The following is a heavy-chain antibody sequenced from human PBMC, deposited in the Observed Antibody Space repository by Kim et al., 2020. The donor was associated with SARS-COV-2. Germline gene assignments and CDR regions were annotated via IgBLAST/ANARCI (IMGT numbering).Heavy chain of an antibody. J-gene: IGHJ4*02. Sequence: GGSLRLSCAASGFTFSSYGMHWVRQAPGKGLEWVAVISYDGSNKYYADSVKGRFTISRDNSKNTLYLQMNSLRAEDTAVYYCAKDASTYYYDSSGFDYWGQETLVTVSS. CDR2: ISYDGSNK. CDR1: GFTFSSYG. V-gene: IGHV3-30*18. D-gene: IGHD3-22*01. CDR3: AKDASTYYYDSSGFDY.